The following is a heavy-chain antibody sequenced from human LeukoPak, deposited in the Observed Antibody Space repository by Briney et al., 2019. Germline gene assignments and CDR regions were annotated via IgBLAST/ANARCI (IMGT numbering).Heavy chain of an antibody. V-gene: IGHV3-69-1*02. Sequence: GGSLRLSCAASGFTFSAYSMNWVRQAPGKGLEWVSSISETSHVYYADSVKGRFTISRDNSKNTLYLQMNSLRVEDTAVYYCARDSSMLRGPLVIYYFDFWGQGTLVTVSS. CDR2: ISETSHV. J-gene: IGHJ4*02. CDR1: GFTFSAYS. D-gene: IGHD3-10*01. CDR3: ARDSSMLRGPLVIYYFDF.